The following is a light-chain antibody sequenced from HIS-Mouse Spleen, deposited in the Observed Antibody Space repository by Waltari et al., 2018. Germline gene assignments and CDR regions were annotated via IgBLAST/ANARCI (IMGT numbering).Light chain of an antibody. CDR2: EGS. J-gene: IGLJ1*01. CDR3: CSYAGSSTYV. CDR1: SSDVGSYNL. Sequence: QSALTQPASVSGSPGQSITISCTGTSSDVGSYNLFSWDQQHPGKAPKLMIYEGSKRPSGVSNRFSGSKSGNTASLTISGLQAEDEADYYCCSYAGSSTYVFGTGTKVTVL. V-gene: IGLV2-23*01.